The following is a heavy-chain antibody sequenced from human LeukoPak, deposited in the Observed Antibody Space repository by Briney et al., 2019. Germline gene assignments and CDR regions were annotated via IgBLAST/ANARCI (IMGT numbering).Heavy chain of an antibody. D-gene: IGHD3-10*01. Sequence: SETLSLTCAVYGGSFSGYYWTWIRQPPGKGLEWIGEINHSGSTNYNPSLKSRVTISVDTSKNQFSLKLSSVTAADTAVYYCARRLGRKFGERFYYYHYMDVWGKGTTVTISS. V-gene: IGHV4-34*01. CDR2: INHSGST. CDR1: GGSFSGYY. CDR3: ARRLGRKFGERFYYYHYMDV. J-gene: IGHJ6*03.